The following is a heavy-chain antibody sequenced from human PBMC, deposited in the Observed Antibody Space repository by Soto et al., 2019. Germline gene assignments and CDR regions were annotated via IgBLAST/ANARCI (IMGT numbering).Heavy chain of an antibody. CDR3: AKRTATVSTSTFDY. Sequence: GWSLRLSCAASGFTFSSYAMSWVRQAPGKGLEWVSAISGSGGSTYYADSVKAPFTISRDNSKNTLYLQMNSLRAEDTAVYYCAKRTATVSTSTFDYWGPATVVTVSS. V-gene: IGHV3-23*01. CDR1: GFTFSSYA. J-gene: IGHJ4*02. CDR2: ISGSGGST. D-gene: IGHD4-17*01.